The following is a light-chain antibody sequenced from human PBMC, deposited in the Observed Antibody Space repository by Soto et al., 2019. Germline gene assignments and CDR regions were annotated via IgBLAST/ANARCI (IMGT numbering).Light chain of an antibody. J-gene: IGKJ1*01. CDR1: QSISSW. CDR3: LQHNSYLWT. CDR2: KAS. Sequence: DIQMTQSPSTASSSVGDRVAITCRASQSISSWLAWYQQKPWKAPKLLIYKASSLESGVPSRFSGSGSGTEITLTISSLQPEDFATYYCLQHNSYLWTFGQGTKVDIK. V-gene: IGKV1-5*03.